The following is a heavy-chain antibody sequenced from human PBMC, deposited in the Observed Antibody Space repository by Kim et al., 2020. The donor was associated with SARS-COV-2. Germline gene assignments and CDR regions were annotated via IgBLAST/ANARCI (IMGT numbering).Heavy chain of an antibody. CDR1: GGSVSSGSYY. V-gene: IGHV4-61*01. CDR2: IYYSGST. Sequence: SETLSLTCTVSGGSVSSGSYYWSWIRQPPGKGLEWIGYIYYSGSTNYNPSLKSRVTISVDTSKNQFSLKLSSVTAADTAVYYCAGTYYYDSSGYYLDYWGQGTLVTVSS. J-gene: IGHJ4*02. D-gene: IGHD3-22*01. CDR3: AGTYYYDSSGYYLDY.